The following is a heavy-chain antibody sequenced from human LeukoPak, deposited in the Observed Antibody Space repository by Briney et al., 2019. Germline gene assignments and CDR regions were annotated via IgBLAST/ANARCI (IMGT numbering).Heavy chain of an antibody. V-gene: IGHV3-48*03. J-gene: IGHJ4*02. CDR3: ARVRDDYTYFDC. CDR1: GFAFSNYE. CDR2: ISPSGGTI. Sequence: EGSLRLSCAASGFAFSNYEMNWVRQAPGKGLEWVSYISPSGGTITYADSVRGRFTISRDNAKSTLYLQMNSLRAEDTAVYYCARVRDDYTYFDCWGQGTLVTVSS. D-gene: IGHD4-11*01.